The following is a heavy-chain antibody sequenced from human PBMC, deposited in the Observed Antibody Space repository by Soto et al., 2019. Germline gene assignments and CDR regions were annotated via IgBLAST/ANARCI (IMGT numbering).Heavy chain of an antibody. CDR3: AREARTVVPAANYNWLDP. J-gene: IGHJ5*02. D-gene: IGHD2-2*01. V-gene: IGHV1-18*01. CDR1: GYTFTSYG. CDR2: ISAYNGNT. Sequence: ASVKVSCKASGYTFTSYGISWVRQAPGQGLEWMGWISAYNGNTNYAQKLQGRVTMTTDTSTSTAYMELRSLRSDDTAVYYCAREARTVVPAANYNWLDPWGQGTLVTVSS.